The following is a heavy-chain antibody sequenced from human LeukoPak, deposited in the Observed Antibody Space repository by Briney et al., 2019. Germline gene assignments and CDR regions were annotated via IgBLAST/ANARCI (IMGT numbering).Heavy chain of an antibody. CDR1: GFTFSSYG. J-gene: IGHJ4*02. CDR2: ISSSSSYI. CDR3: ASYLGYCSGGSCPIDY. Sequence: GGSLRLSCAASGFTFSSYGMHWVRQAPGKGLEWVSSISSSSSYIYYADSVKGRFTISRDNAKNSLYLQMNSLRAEDTAVYYCASYLGYCSGGSCPIDYWGQGTLVTVSS. V-gene: IGHV3-21*01. D-gene: IGHD2-15*01.